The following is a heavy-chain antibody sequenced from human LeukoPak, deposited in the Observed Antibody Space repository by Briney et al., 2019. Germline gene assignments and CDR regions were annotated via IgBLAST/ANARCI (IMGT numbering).Heavy chain of an antibody. CDR2: ISAYNGNT. CDR3: ARDTKSSQWLVGLYYFDY. Sequence: GASVKVSCKASGYTFTSYGISWVRQAPGQGLEWMGWISAYNGNTNYAQKLQGRVTMTTDTSTSTAYMELRSLRSDDTAVYYCARDTKSSQWLVGLYYFDYWGQGTLVTVSS. CDR1: GYTFTSYG. J-gene: IGHJ4*02. D-gene: IGHD6-19*01. V-gene: IGHV1-18*01.